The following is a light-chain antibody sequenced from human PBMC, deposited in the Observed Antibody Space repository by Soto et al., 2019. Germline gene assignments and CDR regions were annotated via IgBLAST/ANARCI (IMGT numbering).Light chain of an antibody. V-gene: IGLV2-14*01. CDR3: SSYTSSNAPFV. Sequence: QFAVTQPSSLSGSPGQSITISFTGTSSDVGGYIYVYCYQQHPGKAPKLMIYEVSNRPSGVSNRFSGSKSGNTASLTISGLQAEDEADYYCSSYTSSNAPFVCGTGTKVTVL. CDR2: EVS. J-gene: IGLJ1*01. CDR1: SSDVGGYIY.